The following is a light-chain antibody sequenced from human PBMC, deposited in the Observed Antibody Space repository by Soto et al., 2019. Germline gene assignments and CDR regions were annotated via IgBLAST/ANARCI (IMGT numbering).Light chain of an antibody. J-gene: IGKJ2*01. CDR3: QKYGSSHTYT. CDR2: GAS. Sequence: EIVLTQSPGTLSLSPGERATLSCRASQSVSSSYLAWYQQKPGQAPRLLIYGASSRDTGIPDRFSGSGSGTDFTLTISRLEPEDFAVYYCQKYGSSHTYTFGQGTTLEIK. CDR1: QSVSSSY. V-gene: IGKV3-20*01.